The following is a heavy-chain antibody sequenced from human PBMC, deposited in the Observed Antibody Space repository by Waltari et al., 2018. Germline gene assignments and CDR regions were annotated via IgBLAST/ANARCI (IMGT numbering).Heavy chain of an antibody. CDR1: GLTFSSSW. CDR3: ARSRYCSGVINSHFDY. J-gene: IGHJ4*02. V-gene: IGHV3-74*01. CDR2: SNSDESRK. D-gene: IGHD2-15*01. Sequence: EVRLVESGGGLVQPGGSLRLQCSAFGLTFSSSWMHWVGHAPGKGVVWVSRSNSDESRKSYADSVKGRFTMSRGNAKNTLNLQRNSLRAEDTAVYYCARSRYCSGVINSHFDYWGQGTLVTVSS.